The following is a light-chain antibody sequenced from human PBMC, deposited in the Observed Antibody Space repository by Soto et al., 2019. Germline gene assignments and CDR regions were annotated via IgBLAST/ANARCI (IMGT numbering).Light chain of an antibody. Sequence: EIVMTQSPATLSVSPGERATPSCRASQSVSSNLAWYQQKPGQTPKLLIYVASTRATGIPARFSGSGSGTEFTLTISSLQSEDFAVYYCQQYNVWPLTFGGGTKVVFK. V-gene: IGKV3-15*01. CDR2: VAS. CDR1: QSVSSN. J-gene: IGKJ4*01. CDR3: QQYNVWPLT.